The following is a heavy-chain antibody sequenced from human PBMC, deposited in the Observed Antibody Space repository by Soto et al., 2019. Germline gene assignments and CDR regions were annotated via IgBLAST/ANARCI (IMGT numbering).Heavy chain of an antibody. V-gene: IGHV4-4*07. Sequence: SQTLSLTCSLSGRSISSYYCSWLRQPAGKGLEWIGHIYSSGSTNYNPSLKSRVTMSVDTSKTQFSLKLNSVTAADTAVYYCARDGNGNYFYYRGMDVWGQRTTGTVSS. CDR1: GRSISSYY. J-gene: IGHJ6*02. CDR3: ARDGNGNYFYYRGMDV. D-gene: IGHD1-1*01. CDR2: IYSSGST.